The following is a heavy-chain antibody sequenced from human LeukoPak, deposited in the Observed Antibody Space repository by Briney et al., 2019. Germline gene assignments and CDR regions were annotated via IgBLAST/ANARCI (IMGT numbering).Heavy chain of an antibody. CDR1: GFTFSSYA. J-gene: IGHJ4*02. D-gene: IGHD3-9*01. CDR3: AKDKDHYDILAPFDY. Sequence: GGSLRLSCAASGFTFSSYAMSWVRQAPGKGLEWVSAISGSGGSTYYADSVKGRFTISRDNSKNTLYLQMNSLRAEDTAVYYCAKDKDHYDILAPFDYWGQGTLVTVSS. CDR2: ISGSGGST. V-gene: IGHV3-23*01.